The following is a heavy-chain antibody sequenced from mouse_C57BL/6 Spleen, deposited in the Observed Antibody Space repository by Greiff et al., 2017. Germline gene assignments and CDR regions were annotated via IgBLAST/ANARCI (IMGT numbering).Heavy chain of an antibody. V-gene: IGHV3-6*01. CDR1: GYSITSGYY. CDR2: ISYDGSN. Sequence: EVKLLESGPGLVKPSQSLSLTCSVTGYSITSGYYWNWIRQFPGNKLEWMGYISYDGSNNYNPSLKNRISITRDTSKNQFFLKLNSVTTEDTATYYCARDKSIYEGLAYWGQGTLVTVSA. D-gene: IGHD2-3*01. CDR3: ARDKSIYEGLAY. J-gene: IGHJ3*01.